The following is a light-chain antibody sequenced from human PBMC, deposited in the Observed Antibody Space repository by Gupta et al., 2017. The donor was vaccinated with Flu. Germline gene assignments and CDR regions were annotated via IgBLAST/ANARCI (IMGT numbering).Light chain of an antibody. V-gene: IGKV1-5*03. Sequence: PSILSASVGYSVTITCRASRSISSWLAWYQQRPGEAPKLLIKKASTGESGVPSRFSGSGCGTEFTLTISGRQPDDFANYYCQHENSASNAFGQGTKLDI. CDR1: RSISSW. J-gene: IGKJ2*01. CDR3: QHENSASNA. CDR2: KAS.